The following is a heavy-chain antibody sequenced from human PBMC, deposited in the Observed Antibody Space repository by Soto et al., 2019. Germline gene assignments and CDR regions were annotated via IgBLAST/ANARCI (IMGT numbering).Heavy chain of an antibody. CDR3: AVDRVGARPGGSDFDH. CDR2: IGAYNGNT. CDR1: GYTFTSYG. J-gene: IGHJ4*02. V-gene: IGHV1-18*04. Sequence: QVQLVQSGAEVKKPGASVKVSCKASGYTFTSYGISWVRQAPGQGLEWMGWIGAYNGNTNYAQKLQGRVTMTTDTSTSTAYMELSSLRFDDTAVYYCAVDRVGARPGGSDFDHWGQGTLVTVSS. D-gene: IGHD1-26*01.